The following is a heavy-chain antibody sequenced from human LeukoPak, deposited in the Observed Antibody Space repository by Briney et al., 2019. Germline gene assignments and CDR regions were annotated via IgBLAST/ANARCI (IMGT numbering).Heavy chain of an antibody. V-gene: IGHV3-21*01. D-gene: IGHD3-9*01. CDR1: GFTFSSYS. J-gene: IGHJ6*02. Sequence: GGSLRLSCAASGFTFSSYSMNWVRQAPGKGLEWVSSISSSSSYIYYADSVKGRFTISRDNAKNSLYLQMNSLRAEDTAVYYCARDLTDSHYGMDVWGQGTTVTVSS. CDR2: ISSSSSYI. CDR3: ARDLTDSHYGMDV.